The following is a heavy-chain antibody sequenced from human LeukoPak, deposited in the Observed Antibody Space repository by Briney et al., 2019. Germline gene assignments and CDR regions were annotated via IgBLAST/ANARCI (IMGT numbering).Heavy chain of an antibody. Sequence: SETLSLTCTVSGGSISSYYWSWIRQPPGKGLEWIGYIYYSGSTNYNPSLKSRVTISVDTSKNQFSRKLSSVTAADTAVYYCARFDPPGYYYYYGMDVWGQGTTVTVSS. CDR1: GGSISSYY. J-gene: IGHJ6*02. CDR3: ARFDPPGYYYYYGMDV. V-gene: IGHV4-59*08. CDR2: IYYSGST.